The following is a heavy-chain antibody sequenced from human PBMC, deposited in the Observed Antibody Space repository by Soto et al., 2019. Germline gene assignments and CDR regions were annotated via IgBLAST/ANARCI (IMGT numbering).Heavy chain of an antibody. D-gene: IGHD6-19*01. V-gene: IGHV3-30-3*01. CDR2: ISYDGSNK. CDR3: ARETYSSGWTPTFDY. J-gene: IGHJ4*02. Sequence: QVQLVESGGGVVQPGRSLRLSCAASGFTFSSYAMHWVRQGPGKGLEWVAVISYDGSNKYYADSVKGRFTISRDNSKNTLYLQMNSLRAEDTAVYYCARETYSSGWTPTFDYWGQGTLVTVSS. CDR1: GFTFSSYA.